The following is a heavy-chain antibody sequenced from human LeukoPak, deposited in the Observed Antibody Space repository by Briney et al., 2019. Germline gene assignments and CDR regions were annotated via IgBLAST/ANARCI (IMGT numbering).Heavy chain of an antibody. J-gene: IGHJ4*02. CDR2: IIPIFGTA. V-gene: IGHV1-69*05. CDR3: ARDRGKTGDLNFFDY. CDR1: GGTFSSYA. D-gene: IGHD7-27*01. Sequence: ASVKVSCKASGGTFSSYAISWVRQAPGQGLEWMGRIIPIFGTANYAQKFQGRVTITTDESTSTAYMELCRLRSDDTAVYYCARDRGKTGDLNFFDYWGQGTLVTVSS.